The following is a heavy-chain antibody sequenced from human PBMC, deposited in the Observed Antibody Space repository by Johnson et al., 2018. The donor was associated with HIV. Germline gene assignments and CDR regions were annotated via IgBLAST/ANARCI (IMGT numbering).Heavy chain of an antibody. D-gene: IGHD3-22*01. J-gene: IGHJ3*02. CDR2: ISYDGANK. Sequence: QMLLVESGGGVVQPGRSLRLSCVASRFTFSSYGMHWVRQAPGKGLEWVAVISYDGANKYYADSVKGRFTISRDNSKNTLYMQMNSLRAEDTAVYYCAKGNYYDSSGYYGSTHAFDIWGQGTMVTVSS. CDR3: AKGNYYDSSGYYGSTHAFDI. CDR1: RFTFSSYG. V-gene: IGHV3-30*18.